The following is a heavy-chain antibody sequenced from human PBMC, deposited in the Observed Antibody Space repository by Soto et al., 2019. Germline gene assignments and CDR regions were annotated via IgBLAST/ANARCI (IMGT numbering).Heavy chain of an antibody. CDR2: ISSSGTTI. CDR3: AGGVTANYFDY. V-gene: IGHV3-11*01. J-gene: IGHJ4*02. D-gene: IGHD2-21*02. Sequence: GGSLRLSCAASGFTFSDYYMSWIRQAPGKGLEWVSYISSSGTTIYYAESVEGRFTISRDNAKNSLYLQMNSLRAEDTAVYYCAGGVTANYFDYWGQGTLVTVSS. CDR1: GFTFSDYY.